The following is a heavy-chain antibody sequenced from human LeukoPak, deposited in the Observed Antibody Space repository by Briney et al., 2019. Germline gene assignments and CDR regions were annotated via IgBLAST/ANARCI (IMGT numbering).Heavy chain of an antibody. CDR1: GGSISDYH. J-gene: IGHJ4*02. V-gene: IGHV4-59*01. D-gene: IGHD5-24*01. Sequence: SETLSLTCTVSGGSISDYHWTWIRQSPGKTLEWIGCTHKSGSTHYNPSLRSRVTISLDTSKNQFSLKLSSVTAADTAVYYCARSKDIRMGSKRGIEMDYWGQGTLVTVSS. CDR2: THKSGST. CDR3: ARSKDIRMGSKRGIEMDY.